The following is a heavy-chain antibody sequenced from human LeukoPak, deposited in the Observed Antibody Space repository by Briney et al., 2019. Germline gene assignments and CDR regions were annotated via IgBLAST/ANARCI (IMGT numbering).Heavy chain of an antibody. CDR2: IWYDGSNK. D-gene: IGHD6-13*01. Sequence: GGSLRLSCAASGFTFSSYGMHWVRQAPGKGLEWVAVIWYDGSNKYYADSVKGRFTISRDNSKNTLYLQMNSLRAEDTAVYYCARDTSSSLYYYYGMDVWGQGTTVTVSS. J-gene: IGHJ6*02. CDR3: ARDTSSSLYYYYGMDV. V-gene: IGHV3-33*01. CDR1: GFTFSSYG.